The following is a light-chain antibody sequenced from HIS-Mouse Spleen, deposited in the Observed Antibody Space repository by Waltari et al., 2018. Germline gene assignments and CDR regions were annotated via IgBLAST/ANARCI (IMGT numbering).Light chain of an antibody. CDR2: EVS. Sequence: QSALTQPPSASGSPGQSVTISCTGTSSDVGGYNYVSWYQQHPGKAPKLMIYEVSKRPSGVPDRFSGSNSGNTASLTVSWLQAEDEADYYCSSYAGSNNFDVVFGGGTKLTVL. CDR3: SSYAGSNNFDVV. CDR1: SSDVGGYNY. V-gene: IGLV2-8*01. J-gene: IGLJ2*01.